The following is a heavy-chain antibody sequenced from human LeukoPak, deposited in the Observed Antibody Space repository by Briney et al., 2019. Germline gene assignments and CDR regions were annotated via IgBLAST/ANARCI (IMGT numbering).Heavy chain of an antibody. D-gene: IGHD1-7*01. CDR1: GFIFSSYA. J-gene: IGHJ6*03. CDR2: ISGSGGST. CDR3: AKRRGLELTYYYHMDV. V-gene: IGHV3-23*01. Sequence: GGSLRLSCATSGFIFSSYAMSWVRQAPGKGLEWLSAISGSGGSTYYADSVKGRFTISRDNSKNTLYLQMNSLRADDTAVYYCAKRRGLELTYYYHMDVWGKGTTVTVSS.